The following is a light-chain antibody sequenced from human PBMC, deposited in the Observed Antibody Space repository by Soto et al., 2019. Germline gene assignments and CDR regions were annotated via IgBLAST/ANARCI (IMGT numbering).Light chain of an antibody. CDR3: SSYTGTRTHVI. J-gene: IGLJ2*01. CDR2: DVS. V-gene: IGLV2-14*01. CDR1: SSDVGGYNY. Sequence: QSALTQPASVSGSPVQSITISCTGTSSDVGGYNYVSWYQQHPGKAPKLMIYDVSNWPSGVSNRFSGSKSGNTASLTISGLQAEDEADYYCSSYTGTRTHVIFGGGTKLTVL.